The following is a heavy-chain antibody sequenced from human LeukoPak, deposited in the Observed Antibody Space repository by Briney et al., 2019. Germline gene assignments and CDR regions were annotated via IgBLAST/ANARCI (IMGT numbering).Heavy chain of an antibody. V-gene: IGHV3-64D*06. CDR1: GFTFSSYA. D-gene: IGHD3-16*01. Sequence: PGGSLRLSCAASGFTFSSYAMSWVRQAPGKGLEYFSAISRNGDTTYYADSVKGRFTISRDNSKNTLYLQMSSLRPEDTAVYYCARGTRSLFCFDYWGQGTLVTVSS. CDR3: ARGTRSLFCFDY. CDR2: ISRNGDTT. J-gene: IGHJ4*02.